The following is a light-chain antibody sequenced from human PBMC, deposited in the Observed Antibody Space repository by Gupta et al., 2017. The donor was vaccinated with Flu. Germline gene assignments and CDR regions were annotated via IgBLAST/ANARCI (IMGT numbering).Light chain of an antibody. CDR1: QSTSSW. Sequence: PSTLSASVGDRVTITCRASQSTSSWLAWYLQKPVQAPKLLIYKASNLKSGVPSRFSGRGSGTEFTLTISSLQPDDFATYYCQQYNSYSRTFGQGTRVEIK. CDR3: QQYNSYSRT. J-gene: IGKJ1*01. CDR2: KAS. V-gene: IGKV1-5*03.